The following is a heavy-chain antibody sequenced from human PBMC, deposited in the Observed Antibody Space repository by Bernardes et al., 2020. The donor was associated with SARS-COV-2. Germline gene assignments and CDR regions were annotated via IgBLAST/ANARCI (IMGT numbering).Heavy chain of an antibody. J-gene: IGHJ4*02. CDR3: AKDYCSSNSCYMFDY. CDR1: GFTFSSYS. D-gene: IGHD2-2*02. CDR2: ISVIGGST. V-gene: IGHV3-23*01. Sequence: GGSLRLSCSASGFTFSSYSMSWVRQAPGKGLEWVSSISVIGGSTYYADSVKGRFTISRDNSKNTLYLQMNSLRAEDTAVYYCAKDYCSSNSCYMFDYWGQGTLVNVSS.